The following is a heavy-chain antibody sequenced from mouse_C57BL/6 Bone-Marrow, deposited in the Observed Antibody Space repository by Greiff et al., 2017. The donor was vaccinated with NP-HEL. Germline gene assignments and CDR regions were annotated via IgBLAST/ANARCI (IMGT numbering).Heavy chain of an antibody. CDR1: GYSITSGYY. J-gene: IGHJ2*01. V-gene: IGHV3-6*01. Sequence: ESGPGLVKPSQSLSLTCSVTGYSITSGYYWNWIRQFPGNKLEWMGYISYDGSNNYNPSLKNRISITRDPSKNQFFLKLNSVTTEDTATYYCARGGPDYWGQGTTLTVSS. CDR2: ISYDGSN. CDR3: ARGGPDY.